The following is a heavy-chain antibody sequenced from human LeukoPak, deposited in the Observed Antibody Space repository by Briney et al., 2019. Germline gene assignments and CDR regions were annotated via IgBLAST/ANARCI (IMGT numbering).Heavy chain of an antibody. CDR2: INPSGGST. D-gene: IGHD3-9*01. CDR3: QAEDGIRYFDWLSDNWFDP. V-gene: IGHV1-46*01. J-gene: IGHJ5*02. Sequence: ASVKVSCKASGYTFTSYYMHWVRQAPGQGLEWMVIINPSGGSTSYAQKFQGRVTMTRDTSTSTVYMELSSLRSEDTAVFFFQAEDGIRYFDWLSDNWFDPWGQGTLVTVSS. CDR1: GYTFTSYY.